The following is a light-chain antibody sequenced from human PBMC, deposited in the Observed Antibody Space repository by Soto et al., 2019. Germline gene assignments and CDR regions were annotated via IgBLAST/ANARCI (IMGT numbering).Light chain of an antibody. V-gene: IGLV2-14*01. Sequence: QSVLTQPASVSGSPGHSITISCTGSSSDVGVSNLVSWYQQQPNKAPKLLISDVNHRPSGVSNRFSGSKSGNTASLTISGLQAEDEADYYCSSSTTTNTVLFGGGTQLTVL. CDR1: SSDVGVSNL. CDR3: SSSTTTNTVL. CDR2: DVN. J-gene: IGLJ2*01.